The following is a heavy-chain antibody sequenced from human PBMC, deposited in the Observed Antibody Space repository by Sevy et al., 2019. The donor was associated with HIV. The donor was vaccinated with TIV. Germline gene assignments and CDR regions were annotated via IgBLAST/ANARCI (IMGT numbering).Heavy chain of an antibody. V-gene: IGHV3-49*04. CDR1: GFAFSNYG. CDR3: TRSVTTIY. D-gene: IGHD4-4*01. CDR2: IRNKDYNGTT. Sequence: GGSLRLSCTTSGFAFSNYGLSWVRQAPGKGREWVGFIRNKDYNGTTEYAASVRGRFFISRDDSKSVAYLQMNNLKTADTGLYYCTRSVTTIYWGRGTRVTVSS. J-gene: IGHJ4*02.